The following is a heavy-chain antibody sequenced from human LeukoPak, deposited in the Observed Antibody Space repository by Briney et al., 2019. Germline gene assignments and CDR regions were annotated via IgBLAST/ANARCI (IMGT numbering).Heavy chain of an antibody. CDR3: AREQHIAAAADGMDV. Sequence: ASVKLSCKASGYTFTSHAMHWVRPAPGQRLEWMGWINAGNGNTKYSQKFQGRVTITRDTSASTAYMELSSLRSEDTAVYYCAREQHIAAAADGMDVWGQGTTVTVSS. V-gene: IGHV1-3*01. D-gene: IGHD6-13*01. CDR1: GYTFTSHA. J-gene: IGHJ6*02. CDR2: INAGNGNT.